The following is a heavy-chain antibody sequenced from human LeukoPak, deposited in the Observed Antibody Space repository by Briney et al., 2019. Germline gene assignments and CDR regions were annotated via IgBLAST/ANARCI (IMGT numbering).Heavy chain of an antibody. D-gene: IGHD3-10*01. CDR3: TSWRGSGSYGGYFDY. CDR2: ISNNDVT. CDR1: GITASNFY. J-gene: IGHJ4*02. V-gene: IGHV3-53*01. Sequence: GGSLRLSCAASGITASNFYMMWVRQAPGKGLEWVSYISNNDVTKYADSVRGRLTISRDNSKNTLYLQMNSLRAEDTAVYYCTSWRGSGSYGGYFDYWGQGTLVTVSS.